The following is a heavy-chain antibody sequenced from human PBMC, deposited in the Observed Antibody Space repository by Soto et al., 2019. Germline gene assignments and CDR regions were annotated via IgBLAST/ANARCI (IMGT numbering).Heavy chain of an antibody. CDR2: VYRTGST. CDR3: ARARATIAAAAIFDC. J-gene: IGHJ4*02. D-gene: IGHD6-13*01. CDR1: GGSISTSNW. V-gene: IGHV4-4*02. Sequence: QVQLQESGPGLVKPSGTLSLTCAVSGGSISTSNWWSWVRQPPGNGLEWIGEVYRTGSTNYNPSLENRLTISVDKSKNQFSLKLTSVTAADTAVYYCARARATIAAAAIFDCWGQGTLVTVSS.